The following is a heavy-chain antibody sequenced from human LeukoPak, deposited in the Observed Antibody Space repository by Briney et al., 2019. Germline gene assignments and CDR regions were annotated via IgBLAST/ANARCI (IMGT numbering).Heavy chain of an antibody. Sequence: GGSLRLSCAASGFTFSSYAMHWVRQAPGKGLEYVSAISINGGSTYYANSVKGRFTISRDNAKNTLYLQMDSLRAEDMAVYYCASGFLEWLLNYWGQGTLVTVSS. D-gene: IGHD3-3*01. CDR2: ISINGGST. CDR1: GFTFSSYA. CDR3: ASGFLEWLLNY. J-gene: IGHJ4*02. V-gene: IGHV3-64*01.